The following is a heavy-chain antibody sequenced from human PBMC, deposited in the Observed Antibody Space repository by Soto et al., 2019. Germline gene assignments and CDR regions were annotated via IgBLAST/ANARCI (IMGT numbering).Heavy chain of an antibody. CDR2: IYYDGNS. Sequence: PSETLSLTCTVSGGSINSGDYYWTWVRQPPGKGLEWIGYIYYDGNSQHNPSLKSRATMSIDTSKNQFSLNLSSVTAADTAVYYVPKNGRGLPRGPNNWPDLWAQGPQFT. D-gene: IGHD5-12*01. CDR3: PKNGRGLPRGPNNWPDL. V-gene: IGHV4-30-4*01. J-gene: IGHJ5*02. CDR1: GGSINSGDYY.